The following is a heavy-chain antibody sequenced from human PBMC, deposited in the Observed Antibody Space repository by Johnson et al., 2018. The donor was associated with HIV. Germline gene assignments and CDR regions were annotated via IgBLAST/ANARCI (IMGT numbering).Heavy chain of an antibody. V-gene: IGHV3-33*01. D-gene: IGHD3-16*01. CDR3: AREWGIITFGGVIPRNAFDI. CDR1: GFTFSSYG. J-gene: IGHJ3*02. Sequence: VESGGGVVQPGRSLRLSCVTSGFTFSSYGMHWVRQAPGKGLEWVAVIWYDGSEKYYADSVKGRFTISRDNPKNTLYLQMNSLRAEDTAVYYCAREWGIITFGGVIPRNAFDIWGQGTMVTVSS. CDR2: IWYDGSEK.